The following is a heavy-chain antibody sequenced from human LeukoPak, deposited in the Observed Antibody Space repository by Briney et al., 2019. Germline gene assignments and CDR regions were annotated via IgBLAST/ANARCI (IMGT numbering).Heavy chain of an antibody. CDR2: IRYDGSNK. J-gene: IGHJ4*02. CDR3: AKMGEYNWAGPFDY. V-gene: IGHV3-30*02. D-gene: IGHD1-1*01. Sequence: GGSLRLSCAASGFTFSSYGMHWVRQAPGKGLEWVAFIRYDGSNKYYADSVKGRFTISRDNSKNTLYLQMNSLRAEDTALYYCAKMGEYNWAGPFDYWGQGTLVTVSS. CDR1: GFTFSSYG.